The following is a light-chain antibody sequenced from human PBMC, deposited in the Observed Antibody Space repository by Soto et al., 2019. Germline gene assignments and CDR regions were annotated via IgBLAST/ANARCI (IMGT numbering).Light chain of an antibody. J-gene: IGLJ1*01. V-gene: IGLV2-14*03. Sequence: QSVLTQPASVSGSPGQSITISCTGTSSDVGGYNYVSWYQHHPGKAPKLMIFDVSNRPSGVSNRFSGSKSGNTASLTISGPQPENEADYYCSSYTPRNTRQIVFGTGTKVTVL. CDR2: DVS. CDR3: SSYTPRNTRQIV. CDR1: SSDVGGYNY.